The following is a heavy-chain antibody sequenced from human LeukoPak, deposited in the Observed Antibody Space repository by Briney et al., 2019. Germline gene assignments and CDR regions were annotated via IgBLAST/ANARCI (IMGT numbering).Heavy chain of an antibody. CDR1: GFTFSDYY. V-gene: IGHV3-11*01. D-gene: IGHD3-16*02. Sequence: GGSLRLSCAASGFTFSDYYMSWIRQAPGKGLEWVSYISSSGSTIYYADSVKGRFTISRDNAKNSLYLQMNSLRAKDTAVYYCARGGFLRLGELSYRKEFDYWGQGTLVTVSS. J-gene: IGHJ4*02. CDR2: ISSSGSTI. CDR3: ARGGFLRLGELSYRKEFDY.